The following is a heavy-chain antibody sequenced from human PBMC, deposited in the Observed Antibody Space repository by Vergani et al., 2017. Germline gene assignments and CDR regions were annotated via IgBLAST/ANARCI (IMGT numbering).Heavy chain of an antibody. Sequence: QVQLQESCPGLVKPSETLSLTCTVSGGSISSYSWSLLRQPPGTGMEWIGYIYYSGSTNSNPSLKSRVTISVDTSKNQFSLKLSSVTAADTAVYYCARESSSWYGAFDIWGKGTMVTVSS. J-gene: IGHJ3*02. CDR1: GGSISSYS. CDR2: IYYSGST. D-gene: IGHD6-13*01. V-gene: IGHV4-59*01. CDR3: ARESSSWYGAFDI.